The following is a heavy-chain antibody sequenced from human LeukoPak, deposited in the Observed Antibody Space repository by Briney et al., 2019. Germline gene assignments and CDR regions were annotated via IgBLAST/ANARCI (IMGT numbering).Heavy chain of an antibody. Sequence: GASVKVSCKASGYRFTSYEINWVRQATGQGLEWMGRMKPNSGNTGYAQTFQGGVTMTRNTSISTAYMELSSLRSEDTAVYYCARGRVVGDDAFDIWGQGTMVTVSS. J-gene: IGHJ3*02. CDR1: GYRFTSYE. CDR3: ARGRVVGDDAFDI. V-gene: IGHV1-8*01. D-gene: IGHD2-21*01. CDR2: MKPNSGNT.